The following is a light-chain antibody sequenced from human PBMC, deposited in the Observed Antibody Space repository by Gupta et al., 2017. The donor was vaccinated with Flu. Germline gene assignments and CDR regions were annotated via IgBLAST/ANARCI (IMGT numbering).Light chain of an antibody. CDR2: KGS. CDR3: RQAKHWLST. J-gene: IGKJ2*01. CDR1: QSRVHSDGNTY. V-gene: IGKV2-30*02. Sequence: VTLGQPASISCRASQSRVHSDGNTYSNWFQQRPGQSPRRLIYKGSNRDSGVPDRFSGSGSGTDFTLKISSVEAEDVGVYYCRQAKHWLSTFGQGTKLEIK.